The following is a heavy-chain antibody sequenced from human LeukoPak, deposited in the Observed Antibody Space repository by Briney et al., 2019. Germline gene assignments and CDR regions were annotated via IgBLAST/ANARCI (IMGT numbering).Heavy chain of an antibody. Sequence: ASVKVSCKASGYTFTSYGISWVRQAPGQGLEWMGRISAYNGNTNYAQKLQGRVTMTTDTSTSTAYMELRSLRSDDTAVYYCARGDCSSTSCHDPYYYYGMDVWGQGTTVTVSS. V-gene: IGHV1-18*01. D-gene: IGHD2-2*01. CDR2: ISAYNGNT. J-gene: IGHJ6*02. CDR3: ARGDCSSTSCHDPYYYYGMDV. CDR1: GYTFTSYG.